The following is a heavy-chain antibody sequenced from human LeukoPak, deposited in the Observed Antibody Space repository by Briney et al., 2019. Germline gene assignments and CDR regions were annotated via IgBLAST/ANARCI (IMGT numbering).Heavy chain of an antibody. CDR3: ARHYYDSSGSHPDFDY. D-gene: IGHD3-22*01. J-gene: IGHJ4*02. CDR1: GFTFSSYA. CDR2: ISYDGSNK. Sequence: PGGSLRLSCAASGFTFSSYAMHWVRQVPGKGLEWVAVISYDGSNKYYADSVKGRFTISRDNSKNTLYLQMNSLRAEDTAVYYCARHYYDSSGSHPDFDYWGQGTLVTVSS. V-gene: IGHV3-30*04.